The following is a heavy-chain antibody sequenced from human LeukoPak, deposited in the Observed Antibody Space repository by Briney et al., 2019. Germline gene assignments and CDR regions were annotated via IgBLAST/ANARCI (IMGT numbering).Heavy chain of an antibody. D-gene: IGHD1-26*01. J-gene: IGHJ4*02. CDR3: ARERGRGRDSPWFDY. CDR2: ISFDGSHQ. Sequence: GGSLRLSCSASGFVFSDYPLHWIRQSPGKGPEWVAVISFDGSHQYYADSVKGRFTISRDNSKNTLDLQMTGLRAEDTAVYYCARERGRGRDSPWFDYWGQGTLVTVSS. V-gene: IGHV3-30*07. CDR1: GFVFSDYP.